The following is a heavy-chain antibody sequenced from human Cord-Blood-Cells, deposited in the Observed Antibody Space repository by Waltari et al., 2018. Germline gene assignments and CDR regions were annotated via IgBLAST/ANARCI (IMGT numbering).Heavy chain of an antibody. CDR1: GGSFSGYY. CDR2: INHSGST. J-gene: IGHJ4*02. V-gene: IGHV4-34*01. CDR3: ARGPKHDRSFDY. Sequence: QVQLQQWGAGLLKPSETLSLTCAVYGGSFSGYYWSWIRQPPGKGLEWIGEINHSGSTNYNPALKSRVTISVDTSKNQFSLKLSSVTAADTAVYYCARGPKHDRSFDYWGQGTLVTVSS.